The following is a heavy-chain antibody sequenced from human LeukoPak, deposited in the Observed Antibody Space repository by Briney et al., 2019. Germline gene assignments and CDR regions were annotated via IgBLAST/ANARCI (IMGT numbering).Heavy chain of an antibody. CDR2: ISTYNGDT. D-gene: IGHD6-19*01. Sequence: ASVKVSCKASGYTFTSYGISWVRQAPGQGLEWMGWISTYNGDTNYAQKFQGRVTMTTDTSTSTAYMELRSLRSDDTAVYYCARDPSNTSGWYIYFDYWGQGTLVTVSS. J-gene: IGHJ4*02. CDR1: GYTFTSYG. V-gene: IGHV1-18*01. CDR3: ARDPSNTSGWYIYFDY.